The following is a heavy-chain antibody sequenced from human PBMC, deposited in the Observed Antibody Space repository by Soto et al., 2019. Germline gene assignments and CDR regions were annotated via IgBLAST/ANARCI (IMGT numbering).Heavy chain of an antibody. Sequence: SETLSLTCTFSGVSISSGGYYWSWIRQHPGKGLEWIGYIYYSGSTYYNPSLKSQITISVDTSQNQFSLKLNSVTAADTAVYYCARSRAFNSYYFDYWGQGTLVTVSS. J-gene: IGHJ4*02. D-gene: IGHD1-1*01. CDR3: ARSRAFNSYYFDY. CDR2: IYYSGST. CDR1: GVSISSGGYY. V-gene: IGHV4-31*01.